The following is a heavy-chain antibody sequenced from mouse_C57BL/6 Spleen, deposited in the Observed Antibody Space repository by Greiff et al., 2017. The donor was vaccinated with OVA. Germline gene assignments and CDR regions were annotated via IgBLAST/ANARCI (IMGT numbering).Heavy chain of an antibody. J-gene: IGHJ2*01. CDR1: GYSITSGYY. CDR3: ARGEGYDYFDY. V-gene: IGHV3-6*01. D-gene: IGHD2-3*01. CDR2: ISYDGSN. Sequence: EVQVVESGPGLVKPSQSLSLTCSVTGYSITSGYYWNWIRQFPGNKLEWMGYISYDGSNNYNPSLKNRISITRDTSKNQFFLKLNSVTTEDTATYYCARGEGYDYFDYWGQGTTLTVSS.